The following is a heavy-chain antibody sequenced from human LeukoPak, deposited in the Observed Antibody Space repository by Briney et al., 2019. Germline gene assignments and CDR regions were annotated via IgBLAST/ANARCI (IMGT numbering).Heavy chain of an antibody. V-gene: IGHV3-30*04. CDR3: ARDSGSGLYYYYGMDV. CDR1: GFTFSSYA. D-gene: IGHD3-10*01. CDR2: ISYDGSNK. Sequence: GGSLRLSCAASGFTFSSYAMHWVRQAPGKGLEWVAVISYDGSNKYYADSVKGRFTISRDNSKNTLYLQMNSLRAEDTAVYYCARDSGSGLYYYYGMDVWGQGTTVTVSS. J-gene: IGHJ6*02.